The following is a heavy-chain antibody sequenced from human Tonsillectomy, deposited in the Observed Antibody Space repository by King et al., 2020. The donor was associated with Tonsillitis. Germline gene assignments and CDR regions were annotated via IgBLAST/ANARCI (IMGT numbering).Heavy chain of an antibody. D-gene: IGHD3-3*01. CDR2: ISSSSSYI. CDR1: GFTFSSNS. V-gene: IGHV3-21*01. J-gene: IGHJ6*02. CDR3: ARGLGSIFGVVIGMDV. Sequence: VQLVESGGGLVKPGGSLRLSCAVSGFTFSSNSMNWVRQAPGKGLEWVSSISSSSSYIYYADSVKGRFTISRDNPKNSLYLQMNSLRAEDTAVYYCARGLGSIFGVVIGMDVWGQGTTVTVSS.